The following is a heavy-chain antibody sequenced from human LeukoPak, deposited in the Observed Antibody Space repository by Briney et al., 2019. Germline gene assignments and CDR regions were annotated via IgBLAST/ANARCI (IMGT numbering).Heavy chain of an antibody. CDR2: IYSGGST. CDR1: EFSVGSNY. Sequence: GVLRLSCAASEFSVGSNYMTWVRQAPGKGLEWVSLIYSGGSTYYADSVKGRFTISRDNSKNTLYLQMNSLRAEDTAVYYCAKDGSGIGLSGYMDVWGKGTTVTISS. J-gene: IGHJ6*03. CDR3: AKDGSGIGLSGYMDV. V-gene: IGHV3-66*01. D-gene: IGHD6-13*01.